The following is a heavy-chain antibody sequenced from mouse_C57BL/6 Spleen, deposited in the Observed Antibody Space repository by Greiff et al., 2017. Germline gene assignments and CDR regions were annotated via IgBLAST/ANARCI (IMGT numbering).Heavy chain of an antibody. Sequence: VQLQQSGAELAKPGASVKLSCKASGYTFTSYWMHWVKQRPGQGLEWIGYINPSSGYTKYNQKFKDKATLTADKSSSTAYMQLSSLTYEDSAVYYCARDDYDVRYYFDYWGQGTTLTVSS. CDR1: GYTFTSYW. CDR3: ARDDYDVRYYFDY. D-gene: IGHD2-4*01. CDR2: INPSSGYT. J-gene: IGHJ2*01. V-gene: IGHV1-7*01.